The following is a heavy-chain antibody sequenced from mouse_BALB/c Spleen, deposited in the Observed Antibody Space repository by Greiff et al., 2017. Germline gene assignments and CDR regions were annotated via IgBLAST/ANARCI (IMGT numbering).Heavy chain of an antibody. CDR2: IWAGGST. CDR3: ARDRNDVDDGYFSWFAY. Sequence: VQLKESGPGLVAPSQSLSITCTVSGFSLTSYGVHWVRQPLGKGLEWLGVIWAGGSTNYNSALMSRLSISKDNSKSQVFLKMNSLQTDDTAMYYCARDRNDVDDGYFSWFAYWGQGTLVTVSA. V-gene: IGHV2-9*02. CDR1: GFSLTSYG. D-gene: IGHD2-3*01. J-gene: IGHJ3*01.